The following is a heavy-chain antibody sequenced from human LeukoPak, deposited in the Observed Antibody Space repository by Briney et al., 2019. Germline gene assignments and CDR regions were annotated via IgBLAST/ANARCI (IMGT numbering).Heavy chain of an antibody. V-gene: IGHV1-2*02. CDR1: GYTVTGYY. CDR2: INPNSGYT. Sequence: ASVKVSCKASGYTVTGYYIHWVRQAPGKGLDWMGWINPNSGYTHSAQNFQGRLTMTRDTSTDTAYMELSSLRSDGTAVYYCARGSYYSDSSGYFDYWGQGTLVTVSS. D-gene: IGHD3-22*01. J-gene: IGHJ4*02. CDR3: ARGSYYSDSSGYFDY.